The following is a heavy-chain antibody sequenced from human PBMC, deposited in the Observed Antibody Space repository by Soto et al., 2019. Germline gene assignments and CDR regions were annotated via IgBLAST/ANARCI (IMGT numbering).Heavy chain of an antibody. J-gene: IGHJ6*02. D-gene: IGHD3-10*01. CDR2: INARNAGT. CDR1: GYNFIAYF. V-gene: IGHV1-2*06. CDR3: ARFGEEVD. Sequence: QVQLVQSGAEVKKPGDSVKVSCKASGYNFIAYFVHWLRQAPGQGPEWMVRINARNAGTDSVKRFQGRVIMSRDTSIYTAYMELTGLTSDDTAVYYCARFGEEVDWGQRTTVIVSS.